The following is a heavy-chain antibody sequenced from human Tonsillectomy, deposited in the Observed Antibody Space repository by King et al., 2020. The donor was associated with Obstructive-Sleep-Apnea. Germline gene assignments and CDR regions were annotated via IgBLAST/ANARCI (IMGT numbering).Heavy chain of an antibody. V-gene: IGHV4-61*01. CDR3: AKVDTYILIFDY. J-gene: IGHJ4*02. Sequence: QLQESGPGLVKPSETLSLTCTVSGGSVSSGSYYWSWIRQPPGKGLEWIGYIYYSGSTNYNPSLNSRVTISVDTSKNQFSLKLSSVTAADTAVYYCAKVDTYILIFDYWGQGTLVTVSS. CDR1: GGSVSSGSYY. D-gene: IGHD2-8*01. CDR2: IYYSGST.